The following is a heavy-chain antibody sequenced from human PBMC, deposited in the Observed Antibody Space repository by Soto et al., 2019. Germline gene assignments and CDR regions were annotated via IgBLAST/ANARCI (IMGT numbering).Heavy chain of an antibody. CDR1: GFTFSYAW. CDR3: TTWGTFSTGYCR. CDR2: IQSNADGATT. D-gene: IGHD3-9*01. Sequence: EVPLVESGGALVKPGGSLTLSCAASGFTFSYAWMKWVRQVPGKGLEWVGRIQSNADGATTDYAAPVKGRFSISSDDSKNTLFLQMNSLKPEDTGVYDCTTWGTFSTGYCRWGQGTLVTFSS. V-gene: IGHV3-15*02. J-gene: IGHJ1*01.